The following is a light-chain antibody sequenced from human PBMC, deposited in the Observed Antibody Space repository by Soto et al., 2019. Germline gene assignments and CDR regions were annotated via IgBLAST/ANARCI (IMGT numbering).Light chain of an antibody. CDR3: QQYGSAPWT. Sequence: EIVLTQSPGTLSLSPGERATLSCRASQSVSSSYLAWYQKKPGQAPRLLIYGASSMATGIPDRFSGSGSGTHVTLTISRLEPEDFAVYYCQQYGSAPWTFGQGTKVEI. CDR2: GAS. J-gene: IGKJ1*01. CDR1: QSVSSSY. V-gene: IGKV3-20*01.